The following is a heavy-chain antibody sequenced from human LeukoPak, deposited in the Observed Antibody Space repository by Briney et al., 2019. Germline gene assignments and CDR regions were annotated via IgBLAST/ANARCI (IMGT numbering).Heavy chain of an antibody. CDR1: GGSISSSSYY. D-gene: IGHD1-20*01. CDR3: ARHLKASNWNPSPYFDQ. Sequence: SETLSLTCTVSGGSISSSSYYWGWIRQPPGKGLEWIGSLYYVGSTYYNPSLKSRLTISVDTSKNQFSLMLGSVTAADTAVYYCARHLKASNWNPSPYFDQWGQGSLVTVSS. CDR2: LYYVGST. V-gene: IGHV4-39*01. J-gene: IGHJ4*02.